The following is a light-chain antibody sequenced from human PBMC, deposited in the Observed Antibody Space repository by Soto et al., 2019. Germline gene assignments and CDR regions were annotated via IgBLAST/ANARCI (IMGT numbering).Light chain of an antibody. CDR1: QTIGTY. CDR3: QQHNNWPRT. J-gene: IGKJ1*01. Sequence: EIVLTQSPATLSLSPGQRATLSCRASQTIGTYLAWYQHKPGRAPRLLIYGASNRAAGIPARFSGSGSGTDFTLTITRLEPEDFAVYYCQQHNNWPRTFGQGTRV. V-gene: IGKV3-11*01. CDR2: GAS.